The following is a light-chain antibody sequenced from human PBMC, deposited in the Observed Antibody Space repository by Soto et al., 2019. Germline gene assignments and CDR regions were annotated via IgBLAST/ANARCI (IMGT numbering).Light chain of an antibody. J-gene: IGKJ4*01. CDR2: GAS. CDR1: ESLDSS. V-gene: IGKV3-11*01. Sequence: LRKTPATLSVKPGHRATLSCRASESLDSSLVWYQQKPGEAPRLLIYGASNRVTGIPGRFSGSGSGTDFTLTISSLQPADFAIYYCQQRISWPLTFGGGTIV. CDR3: QQRISWPLT.